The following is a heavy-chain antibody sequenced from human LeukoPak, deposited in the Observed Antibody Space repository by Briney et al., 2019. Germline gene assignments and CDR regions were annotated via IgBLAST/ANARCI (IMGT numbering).Heavy chain of an antibody. V-gene: IGHV4-59*06. J-gene: IGHJ4*02. CDR2: ISYSGST. Sequence: SETLSLTCAVYGGSFSGYYWNWIRQPPGKGLEWIGYISYSGSTYYNPSLKSRVTISVDTSKNQFSLKLSSVTAADTAVYYCVRSLGGTYPFDFDFWGQGTLVTVSS. CDR3: VRSLGGTYPFDFDF. D-gene: IGHD3-16*01. CDR1: GGSFSGYY.